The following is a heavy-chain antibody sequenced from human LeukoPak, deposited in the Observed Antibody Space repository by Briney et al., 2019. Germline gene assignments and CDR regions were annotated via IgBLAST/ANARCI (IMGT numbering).Heavy chain of an antibody. J-gene: IGHJ4*02. CDR3: ARDGSRQQLVGY. CDR2: INPSGGST. D-gene: IGHD6-13*01. Sequence: ASVKVSCEASGYTFTGYYMHWVRQTPGQGLEWMGIINPSGGSTSYAQKFQGRVTMTRDTSTSTVYMELSSLRSDDTAVYYCARDGSRQQLVGYWGQGTLVTVSS. V-gene: IGHV1-46*01. CDR1: GYTFTGYY.